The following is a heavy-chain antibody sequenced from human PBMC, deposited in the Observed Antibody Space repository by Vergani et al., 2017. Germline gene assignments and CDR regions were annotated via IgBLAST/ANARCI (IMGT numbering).Heavy chain of an antibody. CDR3: ARGADILTGYYSGGDFDY. Sequence: QVQLQESGPGLVKPSETLSLTCTVSGGSISSYYWSWIRQPPGKGLEWIGYIYYSGSTNYNPSLKSRVTISVDTSKNQFSLKLSSVTAADTAVYYCARGADILTGYYSGGDFDYWGQGTLVTVSS. V-gene: IGHV4-59*01. CDR2: IYYSGST. D-gene: IGHD3-9*01. J-gene: IGHJ4*02. CDR1: GGSISSYY.